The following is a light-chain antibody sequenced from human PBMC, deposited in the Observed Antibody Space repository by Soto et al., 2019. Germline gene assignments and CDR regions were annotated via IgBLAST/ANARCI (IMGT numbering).Light chain of an antibody. V-gene: IGKV3-15*01. CDR3: QQYGSSPKT. CDR2: GAA. CDR1: QSISSN. Sequence: EIVMTQSPAILSVSPGERATLSCRANQSISSNLAWYQQKPGQAPRLLIYGAATRATGIPARFSGSGSGTDFTLTISRLEPEDFAVYYCQQYGSSPKTFGQGTKVDI. J-gene: IGKJ1*01.